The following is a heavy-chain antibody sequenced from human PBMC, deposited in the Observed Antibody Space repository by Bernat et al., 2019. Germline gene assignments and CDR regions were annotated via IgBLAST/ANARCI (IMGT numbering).Heavy chain of an antibody. CDR2: IRDKANSYAT. V-gene: IGHV3-73*01. J-gene: IGHJ4*02. CDR1: GFTFSGSA. CDR3: TSHSYSTVITPVDY. Sequence: VQLVESGGGLVQPGGSLKLSCAASGFTFSGSAMHWVRQASGKGLEWVGRIRDKANSYATAYAASVKGRFTISRDDSKNTAYLHMSSLKTEETAVYFCTSHSYSTVITPVDYWGQGTLVTVSS. D-gene: IGHD4-23*01.